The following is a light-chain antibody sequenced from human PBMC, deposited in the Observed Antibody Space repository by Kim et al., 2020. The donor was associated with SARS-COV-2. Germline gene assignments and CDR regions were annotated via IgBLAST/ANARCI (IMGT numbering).Light chain of an antibody. V-gene: IGKV3D-7*01. J-gene: IGKJ1*01. CDR2: GAS. CDR1: QSVRSSY. Sequence: PGERVTLSCRASQSVRSSYLTWYQQKPGQAPRLLIYGASTRATGIPARFSGSGSGTDFTLTISSLQPEDFAVYYCQQDYNLPRTFGQGTKV. CDR3: QQDYNLPRT.